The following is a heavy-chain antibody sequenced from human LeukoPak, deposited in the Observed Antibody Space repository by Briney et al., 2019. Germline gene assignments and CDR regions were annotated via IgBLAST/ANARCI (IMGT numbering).Heavy chain of an antibody. CDR1: GFTFSYYG. V-gene: IGHV3-33*03. CDR2: IWFDGSEK. CDR3: AKDCYAGSGSYCHYGMDV. Sequence: GGSLRLSCAASGFTFSYYGMHWVRQAPGKGLEWVAIIWFDGSEKYYADSVKGRFTISRDNYKNTLYLQMDSLRADDTAVYYCAKDCYAGSGSYCHYGMDVWGQGTTVTVSS. J-gene: IGHJ6*02. D-gene: IGHD3-10*01.